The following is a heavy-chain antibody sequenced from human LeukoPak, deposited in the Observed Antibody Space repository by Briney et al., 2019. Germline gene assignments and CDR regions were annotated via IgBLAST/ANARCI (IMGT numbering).Heavy chain of an antibody. CDR3: ARDRGGSYHYYGMDV. Sequence: SQTLSLTCTVSSGSISSGGYCWSWIRQHPGKGLEWIGRIYHSGTTHYNPSLKSRITQSEDTSKNQFSLKLSSVTAADTAVYFCARDRGGSYHYYGMDVWGQGTTVTVSS. CDR2: IYHSGTT. CDR1: SGSISSGGYC. V-gene: IGHV4-31*03. J-gene: IGHJ6*02. D-gene: IGHD6-25*01.